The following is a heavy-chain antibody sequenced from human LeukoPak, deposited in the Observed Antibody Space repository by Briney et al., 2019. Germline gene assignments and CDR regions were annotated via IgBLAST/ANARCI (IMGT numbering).Heavy chain of an antibody. J-gene: IGHJ4*02. CDR3: TREGYSSSWSFFDY. D-gene: IGHD6-13*01. V-gene: IGHV3-49*03. CDR1: GFTFGDYA. Sequence: GGSLRLSCTASGFTFGDYAMSWFRQAPGKGLEWVGFIRSKAYGGTTEYAASVKGRFTISRDDSKGIAYLQMNSLKTEDTAVYYCTREGYSSSWSFFDYWGQGTLVTVSS. CDR2: IRSKAYGGTT.